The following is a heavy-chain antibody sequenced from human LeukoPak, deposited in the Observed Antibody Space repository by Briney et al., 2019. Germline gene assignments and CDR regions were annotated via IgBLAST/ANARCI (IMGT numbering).Heavy chain of an antibody. V-gene: IGHV3-30*04. Sequence: PGRSLRLSCAASGFTFSSYAMHWVRQAPGKGLEWVAVISYDGSNKYYADSVKGRFTISRDNSKNTLYLQMNSLRAEDTAVYYCAKVLGVGAHDAFDIWGQGTMVTVSS. D-gene: IGHD1-26*01. J-gene: IGHJ3*02. CDR3: AKVLGVGAHDAFDI. CDR2: ISYDGSNK. CDR1: GFTFSSYA.